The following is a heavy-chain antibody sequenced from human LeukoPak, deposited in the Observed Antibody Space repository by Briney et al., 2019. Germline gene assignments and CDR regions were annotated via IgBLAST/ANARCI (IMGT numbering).Heavy chain of an antibody. CDR2: ISGSGGGT. J-gene: IGHJ4*02. D-gene: IGHD3-22*01. CDR3: AKRGVVIRVILVGFHKEAYYFDA. CDR1: GITLSNYG. V-gene: IGHV3-23*01. Sequence: PGGSLRLSCAVSGITLSNYGMSWVRQAPGKGLKWVAGISGSGGGTVYADSVKGRFTISRDNRKNTLYLQMNSLRADDTAVYFCAKRGVVIRVILVGFHKEAYYFDAWGQGALVTVSP.